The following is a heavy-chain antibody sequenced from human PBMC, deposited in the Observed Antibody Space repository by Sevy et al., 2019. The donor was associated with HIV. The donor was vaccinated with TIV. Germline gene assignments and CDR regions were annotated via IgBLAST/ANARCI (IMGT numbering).Heavy chain of an antibody. CDR1: GVTFMNYA. CDR3: ARDSLYATNWAFDY. Sequence: ASVKVSCKASGVTFMNYAISWVRQAPGQGLEWMGGFIPMFATPDYAQKFRGRITITADESTSTAYMELSSMGSEDTAVYYCARDSLYATNWAFDYWGQGTLVTVSS. D-gene: IGHD1-1*01. J-gene: IGHJ4*02. CDR2: FIPMFATP. V-gene: IGHV1-69*13.